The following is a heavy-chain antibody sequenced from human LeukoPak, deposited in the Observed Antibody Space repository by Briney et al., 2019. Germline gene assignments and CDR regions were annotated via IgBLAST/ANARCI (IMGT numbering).Heavy chain of an antibody. V-gene: IGHV3-43D*04. CDR3: AKEAFFDSPNRPMDV. D-gene: IGHD3-3*02. Sequence: GGSLRLSCVASGFTFDDYAMHWVRQAPGKGLEWVSLISWDGGSTYYADSVKGRFTISRDNSKNSLYLQMKSLRAEDTALYYCAKEAFFDSPNRPMDVWGKGTTVTVSS. J-gene: IGHJ6*03. CDR2: ISWDGGST. CDR1: GFTFDDYA.